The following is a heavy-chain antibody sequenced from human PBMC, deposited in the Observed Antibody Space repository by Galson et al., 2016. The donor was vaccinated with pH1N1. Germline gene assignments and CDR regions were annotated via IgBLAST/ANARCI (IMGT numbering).Heavy chain of an antibody. V-gene: IGHV1-3*01. CDR2: FNPDNGNT. J-gene: IGHJ4*02. D-gene: IGHD3-16*01. CDR3: ARDDYGRYFDY. Sequence: SVKVSCKASGYTFTTYLIHWVRQAPGETLEWMGWFNPDNGNTKYSQRFQGRATFTRDTSATTAYMEKSSLSSEDTAVYYCARDDYGRYFDYWGQGTLVTVSS. CDR1: GYTFTTYL.